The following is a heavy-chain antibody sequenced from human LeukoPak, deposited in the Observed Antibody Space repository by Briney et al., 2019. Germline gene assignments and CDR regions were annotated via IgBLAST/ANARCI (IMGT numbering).Heavy chain of an antibody. CDR3: ATVYYYYGMDV. J-gene: IGHJ6*02. V-gene: IGHV1-24*01. CDR2: FDPEDGET. Sequence: ASVTVSCTVSGYTLTELSMHWVRQAPGKGLEWMGGFDPEDGETIYAQKFQGRVTMTEDTSTDTAYMELSSLRSEDTAVYYCATVYYYYGMDVWGQGTTVTVSS. CDR1: GYTLTELS.